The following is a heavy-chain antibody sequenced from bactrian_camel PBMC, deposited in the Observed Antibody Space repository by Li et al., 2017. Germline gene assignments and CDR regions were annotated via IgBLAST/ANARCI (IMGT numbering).Heavy chain of an antibody. CDR3: AAPRAGTALAY. Sequence: HVQLVESGGGSVQSGGSLRLSCAASGSPGITYSMAWFRQTPGKEREAVALIDVGGVSTYYADSVKGRFSISRDNAKNTVYLQMNSLEAEETATYYCAAPRAGTALAYWGQGTQVTVS. J-gene: IGHJ4*01. V-gene: IGHV3S1*01. CDR2: IDVGGVST. CDR1: GSPGITYS. D-gene: IGHD6*01.